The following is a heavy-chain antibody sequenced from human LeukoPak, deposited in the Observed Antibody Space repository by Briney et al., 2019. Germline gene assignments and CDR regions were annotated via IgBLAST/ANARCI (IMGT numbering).Heavy chain of an antibody. V-gene: IGHV4-39*07. J-gene: IGHJ3*02. Sequence: PSETLSLTCTVSGGSISSSSYYWGWIRQPPGKGLEWIGSIYYSGSTYYNPSLKSRVTISVDTSKNQFSLKLSSVTAADTAVYYCAREGHGQQQLPLAAFDIWGQGTMVTVSS. CDR2: IYYSGST. D-gene: IGHD6-13*01. CDR1: GGSISSSSYY. CDR3: AREGHGQQQLPLAAFDI.